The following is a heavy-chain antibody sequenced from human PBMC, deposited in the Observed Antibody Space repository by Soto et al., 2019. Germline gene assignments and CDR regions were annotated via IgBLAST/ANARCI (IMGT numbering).Heavy chain of an antibody. Sequence: SETLSLTCAVYGGSFSGYYWSWVRQPPGKGLEWIGEINHSGSTNYNPPLKSRVTISVDTSKNQFSLKVRSVTAADTAVYYCARSQGAYYYYYGMDVWGQGTTVTVS. J-gene: IGHJ6*02. V-gene: IGHV4-34*01. CDR3: ARSQGAYYYYYGMDV. CDR1: GGSFSGYY. CDR2: INHSGST.